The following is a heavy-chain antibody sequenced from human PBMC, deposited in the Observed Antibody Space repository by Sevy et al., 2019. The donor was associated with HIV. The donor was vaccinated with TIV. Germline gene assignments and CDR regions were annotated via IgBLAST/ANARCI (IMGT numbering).Heavy chain of an antibody. CDR3: ATDIVVGRDY. D-gene: IGHD2-2*01. J-gene: IGHJ4*02. V-gene: IGHV1-24*01. Sequence: APVKVSCKVSGYTLTALSMHWVRQAPGKGLEWMGGFDEDGEIMYAQKFQGRVTMTEDTSTDTAYMELSSLRSEDTAMYYCATDIVVGRDYWGQGTLVTVSS. CDR1: GYTLTALS. CDR2: FDEDGEI.